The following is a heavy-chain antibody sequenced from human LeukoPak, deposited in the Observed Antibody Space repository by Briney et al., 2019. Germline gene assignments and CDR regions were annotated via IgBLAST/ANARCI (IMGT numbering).Heavy chain of an antibody. CDR3: TRERNRIGDY. V-gene: IGHV3-49*03. J-gene: IGHJ4*02. CDR1: GFNLGDYG. Sequence: GGSLRLSCTASGFNLGDYGMSWFRQAPGKGLEWVGVIRSKTYGGTTEYAASVKSRSTISRDDFKSIAHLQMNSLKTEDTAVYYCTRERNRIGDYWGQGTLVTVSS. D-gene: IGHD2-15*01. CDR2: IRSKTYGGTT.